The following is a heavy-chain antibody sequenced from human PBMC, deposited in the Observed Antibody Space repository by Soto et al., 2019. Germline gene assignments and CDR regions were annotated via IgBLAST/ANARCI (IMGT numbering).Heavy chain of an antibody. CDR3: ARESHFYYDSSGYMTDLDY. CDR1: GDSVSSNSAA. D-gene: IGHD3-22*01. CDR2: TYYRSKWYN. J-gene: IGHJ4*02. V-gene: IGHV6-1*01. Sequence: SQTLSLTCAISGDSVSSNSAAWNWIRQSPSRGLEWLGRTYYRSKWYNDYAVSVKSRITINPDTSKSQFSLQLNSVTPEDTAVYYCARESHFYYDSSGYMTDLDYWGQGTLVTVSS.